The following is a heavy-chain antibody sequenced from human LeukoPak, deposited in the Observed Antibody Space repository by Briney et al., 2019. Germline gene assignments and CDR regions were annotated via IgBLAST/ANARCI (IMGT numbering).Heavy chain of an antibody. CDR2: ISYDGSNE. J-gene: IGHJ4*02. Sequence: GGSLRLSCAASGFTFSSYVMHWVRQAPGKGLEWVAIISYDGSNEYYADSVKGRFTISRDNAKNTLYLQMNSLRAEDTAVYYCARDFGSSGYFDSYYFDYWGQGTLVTVSS. V-gene: IGHV3-30*04. CDR3: ARDFGSSGYFDSYYFDY. CDR1: GFTFSSYV. D-gene: IGHD3-22*01.